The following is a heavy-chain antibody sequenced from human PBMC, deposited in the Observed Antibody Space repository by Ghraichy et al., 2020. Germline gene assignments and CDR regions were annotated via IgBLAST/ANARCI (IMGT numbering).Heavy chain of an antibody. CDR3: AREGCGGDCYDY. CDR2: IIPIFGTA. D-gene: IGHD2-21*02. Sequence: KVSCKASGGTFSSYAISWVRQAPGQGLEWMGGIIPIFGTANYAQKFQGRVTITADESTSTAYMELSSLRSEDTAVYYCAREGCGGDCYDYWGQGTLVTVSS. CDR1: GGTFSSYA. V-gene: IGHV1-69*01. J-gene: IGHJ4*02.